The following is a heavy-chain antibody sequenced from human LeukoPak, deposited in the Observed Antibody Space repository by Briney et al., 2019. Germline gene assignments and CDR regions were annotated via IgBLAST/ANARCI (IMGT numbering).Heavy chain of an antibody. V-gene: IGHV3-23*01. Sequence: GGSLRLSCAASGFTFSSYAMSWVRQAPGKGLEWVSAISGRGGSTYYADSVKGRFTISRDNSKNTLYLQMNSLRPEDTAVYHCAKGRGGYPLGTFDYWRQGTLVTVSS. J-gene: IGHJ4*02. D-gene: IGHD3-22*01. CDR1: GFTFSSYA. CDR2: ISGRGGST. CDR3: AKGRGGYPLGTFDY.